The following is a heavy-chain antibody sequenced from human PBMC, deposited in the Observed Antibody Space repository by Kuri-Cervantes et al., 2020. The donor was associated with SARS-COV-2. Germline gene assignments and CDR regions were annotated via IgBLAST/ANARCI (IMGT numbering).Heavy chain of an antibody. CDR2: IYSGGST. Sequence: GGSLRPSCAASGFTVSSNYMSWVRQAPGKGLEWVSVIYSGGSTYYADSVKGRFTISRDNSKNTLYLQMNSLRAEDTAVYYCARASTSALYYYYYYMDVWGKGTTVTVSS. CDR3: ARASTSALYYYYYYMDV. CDR1: GFTVSSNY. V-gene: IGHV3-66*01. J-gene: IGHJ6*03.